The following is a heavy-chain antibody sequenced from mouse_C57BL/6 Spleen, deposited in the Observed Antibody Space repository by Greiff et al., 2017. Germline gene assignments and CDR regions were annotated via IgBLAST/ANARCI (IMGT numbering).Heavy chain of an antibody. CDR2: INPSSGYT. V-gene: IGHV1-7*01. CDR3: ARGYDYPYYAMDY. CDR1: GYTFTSYW. D-gene: IGHD2-4*01. Sequence: QVQLQQSGAELAKPGASVKLSCKASGYTFTSYWMHWVKQRPGQGLEWIGYINPSSGYTKYNQKFKDKATLTADKSSSTADMQLSSLTYEDSAVYYCARGYDYPYYAMDYWGQGTSVTVSS. J-gene: IGHJ4*01.